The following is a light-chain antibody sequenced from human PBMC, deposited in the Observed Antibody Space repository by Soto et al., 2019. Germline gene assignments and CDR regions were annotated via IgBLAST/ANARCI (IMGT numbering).Light chain of an antibody. CDR3: QSYDSSNVV. CDR1: SGSIASNY. CDR2: EDN. Sequence: NFMLTQPHSVSESPGKTVTISCTGSSGSIASNYVQWYQQRPGSAPTTVIYEDNQRPSGVSDRFSGSIDSSSNSASLTISGLKTEDEADYYCQSYDSSNVVFGGWTKLT. J-gene: IGLJ2*01. V-gene: IGLV6-57*02.